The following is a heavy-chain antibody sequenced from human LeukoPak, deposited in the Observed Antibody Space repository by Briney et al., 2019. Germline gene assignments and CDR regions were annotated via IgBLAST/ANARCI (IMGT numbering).Heavy chain of an antibody. D-gene: IGHD3-9*01. V-gene: IGHV5-51*01. CDR3: ARQSHRDILTGYYYFDY. CDR1: GYSFTSYW. Sequence: GESLKISCKGSGYSFTSYWIGWVRQMPGKGLERMGIIYPGDSDTRYSPSFQGQVTISADKSISTVYLQWSSLKASDTAMYYCARQSHRDILTGYYYFDYWGQGTLVTVSS. J-gene: IGHJ4*02. CDR2: IYPGDSDT.